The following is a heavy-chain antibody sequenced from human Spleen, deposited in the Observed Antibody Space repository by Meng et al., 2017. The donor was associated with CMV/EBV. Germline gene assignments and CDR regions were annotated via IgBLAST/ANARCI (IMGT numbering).Heavy chain of an antibody. CDR2: INWNGGST. V-gene: IGHV3-20*04. Sequence: GESLKISCAASGFTFDHYGMSWVRQAPGKGLEWVSGINWNGGSTGYADSVKGRFTISRDNAKKSLYLQINSLRAEDTALYYCARVQDSSSWSLVDYWGQGTLVTSPQ. D-gene: IGHD6-13*01. CDR3: ARVQDSSSWSLVDY. CDR1: GFTFDHYG. J-gene: IGHJ4*02.